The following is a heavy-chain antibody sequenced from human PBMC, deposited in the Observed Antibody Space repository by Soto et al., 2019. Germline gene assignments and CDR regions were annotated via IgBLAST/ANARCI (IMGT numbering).Heavy chain of an antibody. Sequence: ASVKVSCKASGYTFTSYAMHWVRQAPGQRLEWMGWINAGNGNTKYSQKFQGRVTITRDTSASTAYMELSSLRSEDTAVYYCARDTWSVQIWNLYYFDDWCQGTLVNVSS. CDR3: ARDTWSVQIWNLYYFDD. CDR2: INAGNGNT. CDR1: GYTFTSYA. V-gene: IGHV1-3*01. D-gene: IGHD5-18*01. J-gene: IGHJ4*02.